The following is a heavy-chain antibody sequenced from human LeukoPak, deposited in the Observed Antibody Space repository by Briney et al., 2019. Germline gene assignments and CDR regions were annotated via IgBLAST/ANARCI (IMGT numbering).Heavy chain of an antibody. D-gene: IGHD3-10*01. V-gene: IGHV3-64*01. Sequence: LAGGSLRLSCAASGFTFSSYAMHWVRQAPGKGLEYVSAISSNGGSTYYANSVKGRFTISRDNSKNTLYLQMGSLRAEDMAVYYCARWTVRGVIIPFDYWGQGTLVTVSS. CDR1: GFTFSSYA. J-gene: IGHJ4*02. CDR2: ISSNGGST. CDR3: ARWTVRGVIIPFDY.